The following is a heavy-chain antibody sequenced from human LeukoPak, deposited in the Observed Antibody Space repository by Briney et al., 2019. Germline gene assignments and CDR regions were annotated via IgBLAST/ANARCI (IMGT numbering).Heavy chain of an antibody. V-gene: IGHV3-23*01. CDR2: ISGSSEGT. CDR1: GFTFSSYA. CDR3: AKGSDYNLYFDH. Sequence: QSGGSLRLSCAASGFTFSSYAMSWVRQAPGKGLEWVSTISGSSEGTYYVDSVKGRFTISRDSSKDTVYLQMDSLRAEDTAVYYCAKGSDYNLYFDHWGQGALVTVSS. D-gene: IGHD1-26*01. J-gene: IGHJ5*02.